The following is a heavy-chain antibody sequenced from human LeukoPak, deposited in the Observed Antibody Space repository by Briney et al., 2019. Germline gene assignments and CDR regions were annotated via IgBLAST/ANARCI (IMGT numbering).Heavy chain of an antibody. Sequence: PGRSLRLSCSDSTFTFSTYAMHWVRQVPGKGLEWVAVISYDGSNKYYADSVKGRFTISRDNSKNTLYLQMNSLRAEDTAVYYCARELVPAAIDYWGQGTLVTVSS. J-gene: IGHJ4*02. V-gene: IGHV3-30*04. CDR1: TFTFSTYA. CDR2: ISYDGSNK. D-gene: IGHD2-2*01. CDR3: ARELVPAAIDY.